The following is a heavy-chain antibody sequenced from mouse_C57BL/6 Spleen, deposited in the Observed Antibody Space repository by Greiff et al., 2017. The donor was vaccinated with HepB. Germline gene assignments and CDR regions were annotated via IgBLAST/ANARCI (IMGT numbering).Heavy chain of an antibody. V-gene: IGHV1-15*01. CDR1: GYTFTDYE. J-gene: IGHJ4*01. CDR3: TRRNMDY. Sequence: VQLQESGAELVRPGASVTLSCKASGYTFTDYEMHWVKQTPVHGLEWIGAIDPETGGTAYNQKFKGKAILTADKSSSTAYMELRSLTSEDSAVYYCTRRNMDYWGQGTSVTVSS. CDR2: IDPETGGT.